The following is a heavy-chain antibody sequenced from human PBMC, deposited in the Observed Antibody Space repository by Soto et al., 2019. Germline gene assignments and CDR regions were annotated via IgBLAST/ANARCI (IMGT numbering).Heavy chain of an antibody. CDR2: IYYSGST. Sequence: SETLSLTCTVSGGSISSSSYYWGWIRQPPGKGLEWIGSIYYSGSTYYNPSLKSRVTISVATSKNQFSLKLSSVTAADTAVYYCARLSYSYGYIDYWGQGTLVTGSP. CDR3: ARLSYSYGYIDY. J-gene: IGHJ4*02. V-gene: IGHV4-39*01. D-gene: IGHD5-18*01. CDR1: GGSISSSSYY.